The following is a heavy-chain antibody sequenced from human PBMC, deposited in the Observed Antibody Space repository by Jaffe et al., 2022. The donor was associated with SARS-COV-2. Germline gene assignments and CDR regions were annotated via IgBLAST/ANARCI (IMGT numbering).Heavy chain of an antibody. CDR1: GGSFSDYY. CDR3: ARGFRSWLPLG. D-gene: IGHD6-13*01. CDR2: IYRSGST. V-gene: IGHV4-34*01. Sequence: QVQLQQWGAGLLKPSETLSLTCAVYGGSFSDYYWSWIRQPPGKGLEWIGEIYRSGSTNYNPSLKSRVTISVDTSKNQFSLKLRSVTAADTAVYYCARGFRSWLPLGWGQGTLVTVSS. J-gene: IGHJ4*02.